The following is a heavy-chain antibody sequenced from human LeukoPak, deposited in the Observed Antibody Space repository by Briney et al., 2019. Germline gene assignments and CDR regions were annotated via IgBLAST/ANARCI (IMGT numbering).Heavy chain of an antibody. J-gene: IGHJ3*02. CDR3: ARDPDYYDSSGDAFDI. CDR1: GYTFTGHY. Sequence: ASVKVSCKASGYTFTGHYMHWVRQAPGQGLEWMGWISAYNGNTNYAQKLQGRVTMTTDTSTSTAYMELRSLRSDDTAVYYCARDPDYYDSSGDAFDIWGQGTMVTVSS. D-gene: IGHD3-22*01. V-gene: IGHV1-18*04. CDR2: ISAYNGNT.